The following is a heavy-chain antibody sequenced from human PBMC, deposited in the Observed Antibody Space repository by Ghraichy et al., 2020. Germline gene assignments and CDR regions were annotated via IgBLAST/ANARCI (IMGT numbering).Heavy chain of an antibody. CDR3: ARGEDGSPDY. Sequence: GGSLRLSCAASGFTFSRYGMHWVRQAPGKGLEWVALRSPDEKTQYYADSVEGRFTISRDDSKSTLFLQMNNLSPEDTGMYYCARGEDGSPDYWGQGTLVIVSS. CDR1: GFTFSRYG. J-gene: IGHJ4*02. V-gene: IGHV3-30*03. CDR2: RSPDEKTQ. D-gene: IGHD1-26*01.